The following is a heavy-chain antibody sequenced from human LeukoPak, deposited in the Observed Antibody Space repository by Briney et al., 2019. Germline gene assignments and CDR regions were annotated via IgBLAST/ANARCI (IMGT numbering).Heavy chain of an antibody. V-gene: IGHV3-30*19. CDR1: GFSLSTYG. Sequence: PGRSLRLSCVTAGFSLSTYGMHWVRQAPGKGLEWVAMIAHDGVAKYYTDSVKGRFTISRDNSRNTLYLQMNSLRPEDTAVYYCARDWGASDWYNWIDPWGQGTLVTVSS. J-gene: IGHJ5*02. CDR3: ARDWGASDWYNWIDP. CDR2: IAHDGVAK. D-gene: IGHD6-19*01.